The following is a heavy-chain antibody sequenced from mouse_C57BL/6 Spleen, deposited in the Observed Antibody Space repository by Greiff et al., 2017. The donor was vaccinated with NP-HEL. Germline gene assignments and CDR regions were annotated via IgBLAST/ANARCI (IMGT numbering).Heavy chain of an antibody. J-gene: IGHJ2*01. CDR2: IYPGDGDT. CDR1: GYAFSSYW. CDR3: ARIYDYDASYFDY. D-gene: IGHD2-4*01. Sequence: QVQLQQSGAELVKPGASVKISCKASGYAFSSYWMNWVKQRPGKGLEWIGQIYPGDGDTNYKGKFKGKATLTADKSSSTAYMQLSSLTSEDSAVYFCARIYDYDASYFDYWGQGTTLTVSS. V-gene: IGHV1-80*01.